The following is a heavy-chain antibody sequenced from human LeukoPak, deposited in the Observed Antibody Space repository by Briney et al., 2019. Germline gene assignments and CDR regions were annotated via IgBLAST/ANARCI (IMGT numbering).Heavy chain of an antibody. D-gene: IGHD3-10*01. CDR3: ARVTYYYASGSLAVYYFDY. CDR2: IKENESEE. J-gene: IGHJ4*02. Sequence: GGSLRLSCAASGFTFRIYWMNWVRQTPGKGPEWVATIKENESEEYYVGSVKGRFTISRDNAKNSLYLQMNSLRAEDTAVYYCARVTYYYASGSLAVYYFDYWGQGTLVTVSS. CDR1: GFTFRIYW. V-gene: IGHV3-7*01.